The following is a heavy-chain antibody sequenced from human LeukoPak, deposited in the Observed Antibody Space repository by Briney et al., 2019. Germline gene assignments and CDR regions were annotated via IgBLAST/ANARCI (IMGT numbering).Heavy chain of an antibody. CDR1: GYSFTAYY. Sequence: ASVKVSCKASGYSFTAYYMHWVRQAPGQGLEWMGWINPNSGGTNYAQKFQGRVTMTRDTSITTAYMEMSRLRSDDTALYYCARGTDLDAFDIWGQGTMVTVSS. CDR2: INPNSGGT. V-gene: IGHV1-2*02. D-gene: IGHD1/OR15-1a*01. J-gene: IGHJ3*02. CDR3: ARGTDLDAFDI.